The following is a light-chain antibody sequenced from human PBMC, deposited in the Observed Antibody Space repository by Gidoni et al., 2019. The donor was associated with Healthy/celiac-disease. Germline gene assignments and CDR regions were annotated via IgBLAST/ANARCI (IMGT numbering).Light chain of an antibody. CDR1: QSLLHSNGYNY. J-gene: IGKJ5*01. CDR2: SGS. CDR3: MQALQTIT. V-gene: IGKV2-28*01. Sequence: DIVRAQSPLSLPFTPGEPASISCRASQSLLHSNGYNYLDWYLKKPGQSPQLLIYSGSNRASGVPDRFSGSGSGTDFTLKISRVEAEDVGVYYFMQALQTITFGQGTRLEIK.